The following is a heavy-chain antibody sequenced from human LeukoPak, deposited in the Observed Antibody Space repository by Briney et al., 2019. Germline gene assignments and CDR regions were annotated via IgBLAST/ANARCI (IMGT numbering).Heavy chain of an antibody. CDR1: GFTFRSFA. CDR2: ISGSGGST. CDR3: AKAGGFSYYYGMDV. V-gene: IGHV3-23*01. J-gene: IGHJ6*02. Sequence: GGSLRLSCAASGFTFRSFAMSWVRQAPGKGLEWVSSISGSGGSTYYADSVKGRFTISRDNSKNTLYLQMNSLRAEDTALYYCAKAGGFSYYYGMDVWGQGTTVTVSS. D-gene: IGHD3-3*01.